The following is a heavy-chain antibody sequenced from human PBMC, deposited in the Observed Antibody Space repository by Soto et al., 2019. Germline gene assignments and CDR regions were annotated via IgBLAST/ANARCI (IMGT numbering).Heavy chain of an antibody. J-gene: IGHJ4*02. Sequence: GGSLRLPCAASGFTFGSHAMGGVRQAPGKGLECVSGISGSGGSTYYADSLKGRFSNSRDNSKISLYLQVNSLRAEDTAVYYCARDSSSWYNQIDYWGQGTLVNVSS. CDR3: ARDSSSWYNQIDY. CDR2: ISGSGGST. CDR1: GFTFGSHA. V-gene: IGHV3-23*01. D-gene: IGHD6-13*01.